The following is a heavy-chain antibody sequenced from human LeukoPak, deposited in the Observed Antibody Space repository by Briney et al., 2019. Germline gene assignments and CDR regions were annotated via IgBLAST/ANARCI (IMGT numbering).Heavy chain of an antibody. Sequence: GPLRLSCAASGSPFGSIALSWARRAPGKGLEWASAISGSGGSTYYADSVKGRFTISRDNSKNTLYLQMNSLRAEDTALYYCAKDCTSTNCYVDYWGQGTLVTVSS. V-gene: IGHV3-23*01. D-gene: IGHD2-2*01. J-gene: IGHJ4*02. CDR2: ISGSGGST. CDR1: GSPFGSIA. CDR3: AKDCTSTNCYVDY.